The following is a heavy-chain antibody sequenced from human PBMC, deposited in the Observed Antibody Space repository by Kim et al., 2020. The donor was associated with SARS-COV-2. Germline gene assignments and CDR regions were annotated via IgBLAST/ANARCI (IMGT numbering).Heavy chain of an antibody. Sequence: YGGTTEYDPSGQGRFIISRDDSKSIAYLQLNSLKTEDTAVYYCTKGWGDYWGQGTLVTVSS. D-gene: IGHD3-16*01. CDR3: TKGWGDY. CDR2: YGGTT. J-gene: IGHJ4*02. V-gene: IGHV3-49*02.